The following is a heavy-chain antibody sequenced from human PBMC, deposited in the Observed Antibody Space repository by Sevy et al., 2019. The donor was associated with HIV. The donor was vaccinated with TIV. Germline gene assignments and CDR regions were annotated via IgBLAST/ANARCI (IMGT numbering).Heavy chain of an antibody. CDR2: INSDGSIT. Sequence: GGSLRLSCATSGFTFTTYWMHWVRQSPGKGLVWVSRINSDGSITDYADSVKGRFTISRDNSKNTLYLQMNSLRAEDTAGYYCAREDGSYYLADAFDIWGQGTMVTVSS. J-gene: IGHJ3*02. CDR3: AREDGSYYLADAFDI. CDR1: GFTFTTYW. D-gene: IGHD1-26*01. V-gene: IGHV3-74*01.